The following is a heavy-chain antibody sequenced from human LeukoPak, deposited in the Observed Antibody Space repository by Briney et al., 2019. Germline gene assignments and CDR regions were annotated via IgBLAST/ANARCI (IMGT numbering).Heavy chain of an antibody. CDR3: ARAIRDGYLNYFDY. CDR2: NSGST. Sequence: SETLSLTCTVSGGSISSSSYYWGWIRQPPGKGLEWIGTNSGSTYYNPSLKSRVSISVDTSKNQFSLKLSSVAATDTAVYYCARAIRDGYLNYFDYWGQGTLVTVSS. D-gene: IGHD5-24*01. V-gene: IGHV4-39*07. CDR1: GGSISSSSYY. J-gene: IGHJ4*02.